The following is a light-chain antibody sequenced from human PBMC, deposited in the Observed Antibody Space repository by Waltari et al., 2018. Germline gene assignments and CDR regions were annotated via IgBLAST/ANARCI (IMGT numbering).Light chain of an antibody. CDR3: QSYDSDEGVV. Sequence: NSLLTQPHSVSESPGKTVTISCTRTSDSIASNYVQWYQQRPGSAPTTVIFEDNTRPSGVPGRFSASIDTSSNSASLTISGLKTEDEALYYCQSYDSDEGVVFGGGTKLTVL. CDR2: EDN. J-gene: IGLJ2*01. CDR1: SDSIASNY. V-gene: IGLV6-57*03.